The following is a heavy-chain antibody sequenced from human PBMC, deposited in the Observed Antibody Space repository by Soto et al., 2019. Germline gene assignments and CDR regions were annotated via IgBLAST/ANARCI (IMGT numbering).Heavy chain of an antibody. D-gene: IGHD3-10*01. CDR1: GYSISSSNW. CDR3: AGTGSGGYYKDYYYYYYMDV. CDR2: IYYSGST. V-gene: IGHV4-28*01. Sequence: QVQLQESGPGLVKPSDTLSLTCAVSGYSISSSNWWGWIRQPPGKGLEWIGYIYYSGSTYYNPSLKSRVTMSVDTAKNQFPLKLSSVTAGDTAVYYCAGTGSGGYYKDYYYYYYMDVWGKGTTVTVSS. J-gene: IGHJ6*03.